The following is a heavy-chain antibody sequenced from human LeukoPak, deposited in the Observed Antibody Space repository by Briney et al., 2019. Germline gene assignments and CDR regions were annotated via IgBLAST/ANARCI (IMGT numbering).Heavy chain of an antibody. D-gene: IGHD2-2*01. CDR3: ARSQLLRYRDSYNWFDP. CDR2: IIPIFGTA. V-gene: IGHV1-69*05. J-gene: IGHJ5*02. Sequence: SVQVSCKASGGTFSSYAISWVRQAPGQGLEWMGGIIPIFGTANYAQKFQGRVTITTDESTSTAYMELSSLRSEDTAVYYCARSQLLRYRDSYNWFDPWGQGTLVTVSS. CDR1: GGTFSSYA.